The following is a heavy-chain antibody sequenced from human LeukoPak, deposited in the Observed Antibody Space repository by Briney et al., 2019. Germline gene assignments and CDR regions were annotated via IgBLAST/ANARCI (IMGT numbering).Heavy chain of an antibody. V-gene: IGHV3-23*01. CDR3: AKRSPRRYCSGGSCYSLDY. Sequence: PGGSLRLSCAASGFTFSSYAMSWVRQAPGKGLEWVSAISGSGGSTYYADSVKGRFTISRDNSKNTLYLQMNSLRAEGTAVYYCAKRSPRRYCSGGSCYSLDYWGQGTLVTVSS. CDR2: ISGSGGST. J-gene: IGHJ4*02. D-gene: IGHD2-15*01. CDR1: GFTFSSYA.